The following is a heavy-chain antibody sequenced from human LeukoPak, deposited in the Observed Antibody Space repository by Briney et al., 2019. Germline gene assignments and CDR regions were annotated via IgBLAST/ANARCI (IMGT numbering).Heavy chain of an antibody. CDR2: INPNSGGT. CDR1: GYTFTGYY. J-gene: IGHJ3*02. V-gene: IGHV1-2*02. CDR3: ARFSSSGYCSSTSCYRKAFDI. D-gene: IGHD2-2*01. Sequence: ASVKVSCKASGYTFTGYYMHWVRQAPGQGLEWMGWINPNSGGTNYAQRFQGRVTMTRDTSISTAYMELSRLRSDDTAVYYCARFSSSGYCSSTSCYRKAFDIWGQGTMVTVSS.